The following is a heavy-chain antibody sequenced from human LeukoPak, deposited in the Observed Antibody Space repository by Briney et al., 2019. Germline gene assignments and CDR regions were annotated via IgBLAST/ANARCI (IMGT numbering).Heavy chain of an antibody. CDR3: ARVPGYSGFPPYYYYYGMDV. CDR2: ISAYNGNT. V-gene: IGHV1-18*01. J-gene: IGHJ6*02. Sequence: AASVKVSCKASGYTFTSYGISWVRQAPGQGLEWMGWISAYNGNTNYAQKLQGRVTMTTDTSTSTAYMELRSLRSDDTAVYYCARVPGYSGFPPYYYYYGMDVWGQGTTVTVSS. CDR1: GYTFTSYG. D-gene: IGHD5-12*01.